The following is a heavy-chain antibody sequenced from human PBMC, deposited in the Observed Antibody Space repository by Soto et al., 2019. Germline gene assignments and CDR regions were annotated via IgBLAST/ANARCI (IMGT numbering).Heavy chain of an antibody. D-gene: IGHD3-10*01. CDR2: IGTAGDT. V-gene: IGHV3-13*01. CDR1: GFTFSSYD. Sequence: EVQLVESGGGLVQPGGSLRLSCAASGFTFSSYDMHWVRQATGKGLEWVSAIGTAGDTYYPGSVKGRFTISRENAKNSLYLQMNSLRAEDTAVYYCARGVRYYYGSGSYPTPFDYWGQGTLVTVSS. CDR3: ARGVRYYYGSGSYPTPFDY. J-gene: IGHJ4*02.